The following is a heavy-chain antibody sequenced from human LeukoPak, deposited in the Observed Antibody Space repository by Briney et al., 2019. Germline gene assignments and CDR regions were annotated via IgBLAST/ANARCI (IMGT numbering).Heavy chain of an antibody. V-gene: IGHV3-23*01. CDR2: ISDSGGRT. Sequence: GGSLRLSCVASGFTFSYYSMNWARQAPGKGLEWVSGISDSGGRTYNADSVKGRFTISRDNSKNTLYLQMNSLRVEDTAVYYCAKGTLRGSSNWYHHGMDVWGQGTTVTVSS. J-gene: IGHJ6*02. CDR3: AKGTLRGSSNWYHHGMDV. D-gene: IGHD6-13*01. CDR1: GFTFSYYS.